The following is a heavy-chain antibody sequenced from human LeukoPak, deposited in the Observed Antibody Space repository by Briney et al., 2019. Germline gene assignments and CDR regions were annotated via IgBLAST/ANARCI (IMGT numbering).Heavy chain of an antibody. CDR3: AKDMDF. J-gene: IGHJ4*02. V-gene: IGHV3-9*01. CDR2: ISWNSGSI. CDR1: GFTFDDYA. Sequence: GGSLRLSCAASGFTFDDYAMHWVRQAPGKGLEWVSGISWNSGSIGYADSVKGRFTISRDNAKNSLYLQMNSLRAEDAALYYCAKDMDFWGQGTLVTVSS.